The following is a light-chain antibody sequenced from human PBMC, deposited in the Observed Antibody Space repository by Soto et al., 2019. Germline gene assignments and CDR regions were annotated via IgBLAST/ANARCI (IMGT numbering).Light chain of an antibody. Sequence: QSVLTQSPSASGTPGQRVTMSCSGSRSNIGSNAVNWYQQLPGTAPKLLIYSNDQRPSGVPDRFSGSKSGTSASLAISGLQSEDEADYYCAAWDDSLNGFWVFGGGTKLTVL. J-gene: IGLJ3*02. CDR2: SND. V-gene: IGLV1-44*01. CDR3: AAWDDSLNGFWV. CDR1: RSNIGSNA.